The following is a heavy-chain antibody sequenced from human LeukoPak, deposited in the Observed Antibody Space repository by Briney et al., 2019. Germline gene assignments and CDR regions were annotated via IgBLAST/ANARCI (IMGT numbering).Heavy chain of an antibody. V-gene: IGHV3-48*03. J-gene: IGHJ6*04. CDR2: ISSSGSTI. CDR3: AELGITMIGGV. D-gene: IGHD3-10*02. CDR1: GFTFSSYE. Sequence: GGSLRLSCAASGFTFSSYEMNWVRQAPGKGLEWVSYISSSGSTIYYADSVKGRFTISRDNAKNSLYLQMNSLRAEDTAVYYCAELGITMIGGVWGKVTTVTISS.